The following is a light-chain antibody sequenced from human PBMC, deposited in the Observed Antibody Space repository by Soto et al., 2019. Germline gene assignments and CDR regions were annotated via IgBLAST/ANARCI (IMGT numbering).Light chain of an antibody. CDR1: ESVSTN. J-gene: IGKJ4*01. CDR2: ASS. V-gene: IGKV3-20*01. CDR3: QQSGSSPLT. Sequence: EIEMTQSPATLSLAPGERVTLSCRASESVSTNLAWYQQKAGQAPRLLIYASSNRATGIPDRFSGSGSATDFTLTISRLEPEDFAVYFCQQSGSSPLTFGGGTKVDI.